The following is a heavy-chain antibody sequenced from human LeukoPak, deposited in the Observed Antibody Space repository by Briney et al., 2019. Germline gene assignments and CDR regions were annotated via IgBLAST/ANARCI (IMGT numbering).Heavy chain of an antibody. CDR1: GGSISNYY. V-gene: IGHV4-4*07. D-gene: IGHD2-21*02. J-gene: IGHJ2*01. CDR3: ARHYCGGDCYSRWYFDL. Sequence: SETLSLTCTVSGGSISNYYWSWIRQPAGKGLEWIGRVYSSGSTNYNPSLKSRVTMSVDTSKNQFSLKLSSVTAADMAVYYCARHYCGGDCYSRWYFDLWGRGTLVTVSS. CDR2: VYSSGST.